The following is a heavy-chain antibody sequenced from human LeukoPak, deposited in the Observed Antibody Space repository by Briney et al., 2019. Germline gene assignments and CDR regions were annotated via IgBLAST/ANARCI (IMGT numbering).Heavy chain of an antibody. J-gene: IGHJ6*02. CDR2: INSGGSGT. Sequence: GGSLRLSCAASGFAFSSNWMHWVRQTPGKGLVWVSRINSGGSGTSYAASVEGRFTISRDNSKNTLYLQMNSLRAEDTAVYYCAKGQPYQPIYGMDVWGQGTTVTVSS. D-gene: IGHD2-2*01. V-gene: IGHV3-74*01. CDR1: GFAFSSNW. CDR3: AKGQPYQPIYGMDV.